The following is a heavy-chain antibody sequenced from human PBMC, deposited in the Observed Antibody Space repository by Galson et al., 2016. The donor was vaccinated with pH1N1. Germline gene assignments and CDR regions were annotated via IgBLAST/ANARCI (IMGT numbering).Heavy chain of an antibody. CDR1: GDSISQYY. D-gene: IGHD3-16*01. J-gene: IGHJ4*02. Sequence: ETLSLTCRVSGDSISQYYWTWIRQPPGEGLEWIGYIFYTGNTNYNPSLKSRVTISLDTSKNQFSLRLTSVTAADTALYYCARVNYGWLDNWGQGSLITVSS. CDR2: IFYTGNT. CDR3: ARVNYGWLDN. V-gene: IGHV4-59*08.